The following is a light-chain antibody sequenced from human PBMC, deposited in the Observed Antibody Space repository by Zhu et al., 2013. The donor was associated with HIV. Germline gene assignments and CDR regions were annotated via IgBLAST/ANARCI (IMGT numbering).Light chain of an antibody. CDR1: QSVSSNC. CDR2: GAS. V-gene: IGKV3-20*01. J-gene: IGKJ1*01. CDR3: QQYGSSPPT. Sequence: EVVLTQSPGTLSLSPGERASLSCRASQSVSSNCLAWYQQKPGQAPRLLIQGASSRATGIPDRFSGSGSGTDFTLTISRLEPEDFAVYYCQQYGSSPPTFGQGTKVEI.